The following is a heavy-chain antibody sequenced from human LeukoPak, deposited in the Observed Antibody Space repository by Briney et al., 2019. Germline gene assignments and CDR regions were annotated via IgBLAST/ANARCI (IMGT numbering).Heavy chain of an antibody. CDR1: GLTFSVAG. CDR3: AKRSCSGTTCYPLDY. Sequence: GGSLRLSCAVSGLTFSVAGMHWVRQAPGKGLEWVSAITGNGGSTYYADSVKGRFTISRDNSKSTLYLQMNRLRAEDTAIYYCAKRSCSGTTCYPLDYWGQGTLVTVSS. J-gene: IGHJ4*02. V-gene: IGHV3-23*01. D-gene: IGHD6-19*01. CDR2: ITGNGGST.